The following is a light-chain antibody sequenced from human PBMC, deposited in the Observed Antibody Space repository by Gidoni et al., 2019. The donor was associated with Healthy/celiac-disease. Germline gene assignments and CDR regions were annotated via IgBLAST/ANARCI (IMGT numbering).Light chain of an antibody. CDR2: GKN. Sequence: SSELTQDPPVSVALGQTVRITCQGDSLRSYYASWYQQNPGQAPVLVIYGKNNRPAGIPDRFSGSISGNTASLTITGAQAEDEADYYCNSRDSSGNSYVFGTGTKVTVL. CDR3: NSRDSSGNSYV. J-gene: IGLJ1*01. V-gene: IGLV3-19*01. CDR1: SLRSYY.